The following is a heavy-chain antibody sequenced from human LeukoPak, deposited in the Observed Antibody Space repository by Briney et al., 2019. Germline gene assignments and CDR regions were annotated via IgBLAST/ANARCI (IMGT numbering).Heavy chain of an antibody. D-gene: IGHD1-1*01. CDR2: FSASGNS. CDR1: GDSISSDDYY. J-gene: IGHJ6*03. V-gene: IGHV4-61*02. CDR3: ARDELTWNDFSITYYMDV. Sequence: SETLSLTCTVSGDSISSDDYYWSWIRQPGGKGLEWIGRFSASGNSNYNPSLKSRLTISVDRSKNQFSLKLTSVTAADTAVYYCARDELTWNDFSITYYMDVWGKGATVTISS.